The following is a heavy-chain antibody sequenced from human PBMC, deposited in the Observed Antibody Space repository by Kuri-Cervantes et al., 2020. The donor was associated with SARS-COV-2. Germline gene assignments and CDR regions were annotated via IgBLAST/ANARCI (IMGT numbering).Heavy chain of an antibody. J-gene: IGHJ6*02. CDR1: GFTFSGHW. CDR3: VRTGVVPAAPYYYYGMDV. V-gene: IGHV3-74*01. D-gene: IGHD2-2*01. Sequence: GESLKISCAASGFTFSGHWIHWVRQAPGKGLVWVSRINPDGSYTNNADSVKGRFTLSRDNAKNMLFLQMNSLRAEDTAVYYCVRTGVVPAAPYYYYGMDVWGQGTTVTVSS. CDR2: INPDGSYT.